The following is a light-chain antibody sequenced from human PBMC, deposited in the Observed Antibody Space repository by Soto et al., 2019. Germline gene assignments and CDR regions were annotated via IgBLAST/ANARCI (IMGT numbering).Light chain of an antibody. CDR1: QGIRDA. CDR2: SAS. CDR3: LHHSDYPFT. Sequence: DIQMTQSPSSLSASVGDRVTITCRASQGIRDALGWYQQKPGKVPKRLIYSASSLQNGVPSRFSGSGSETVFTLTISSMQPDDFATYFCLHHSDYPFTFGQGTRLEI. V-gene: IGKV1-17*01. J-gene: IGKJ2*01.